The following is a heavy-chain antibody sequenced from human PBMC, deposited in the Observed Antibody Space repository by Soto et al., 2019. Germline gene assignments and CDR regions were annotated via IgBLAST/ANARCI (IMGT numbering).Heavy chain of an antibody. CDR3: ARDTDKYGADSPVGWFDS. CDR2: ISAYNGNT. V-gene: IGHV1-18*01. D-gene: IGHD4-17*01. Sequence: EASVKVSCKASGYTFTSYGISWVRQAPGQGLEWMGWISAYNGNTNYAQKLQGRVTMTTDTSTSTAYMELRSLRSDDTAVYYCARDTDKYGADSPVGWFDSWGQGTLVTVSS. J-gene: IGHJ5*01. CDR1: GYTFTSYG.